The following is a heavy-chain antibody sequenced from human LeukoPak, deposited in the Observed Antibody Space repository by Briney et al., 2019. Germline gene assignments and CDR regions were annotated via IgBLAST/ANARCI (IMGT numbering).Heavy chain of an antibody. V-gene: IGHV4-34*01. Sequence: SETLSLTCAVYGGSFSGYYWSWIRQPPGRGLEWIGEINHSGSTNYNPSPKSRVTISVDTSKNQFSLKLSSVTAADTAVYYCARIVVVPAAMALNYYYYGMDVWGQGTTVTVSS. CDR2: INHSGST. CDR3: ARIVVVPAAMALNYYYYGMDV. J-gene: IGHJ6*02. CDR1: GGSFSGYY. D-gene: IGHD2-2*01.